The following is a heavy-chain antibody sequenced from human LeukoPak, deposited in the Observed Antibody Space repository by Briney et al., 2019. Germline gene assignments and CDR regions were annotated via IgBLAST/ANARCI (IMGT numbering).Heavy chain of an antibody. Sequence: PGGSLRLSCAASGFTVSSNYMSWVRQAPGKGLEWVGFIRSKAYGGTTEYAASVKGRFTISRDDSKSIAYLQMNSLKTEDTAVYYCTRDWGTVRTIYYYYYMDVWGKGTTVTVSS. CDR3: TRDWGTVRTIYYYYYMDV. CDR2: IRSKAYGGTT. V-gene: IGHV3-49*04. J-gene: IGHJ6*03. D-gene: IGHD4-11*01. CDR1: GFTVSSNY.